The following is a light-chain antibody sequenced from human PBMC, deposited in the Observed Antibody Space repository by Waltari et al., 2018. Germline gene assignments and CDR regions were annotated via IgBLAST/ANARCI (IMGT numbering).Light chain of an antibody. V-gene: IGKV1-33*01. J-gene: IGKJ4*01. CDR1: QDINNF. CDR3: QQFDTLPPS. CDR2: DAS. Sequence: DIQMTQSPSSLSASVGDRGTITCQESQDINNFLNWYQQKPGSAPSPLFYDASNLETGVPSRVSGSGSGTHFTLTISSLQTEDSATYYCQQFDTLPPSFGGGTKGEI.